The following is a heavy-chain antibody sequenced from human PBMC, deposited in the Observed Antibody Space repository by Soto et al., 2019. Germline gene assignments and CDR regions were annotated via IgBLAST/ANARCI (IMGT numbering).Heavy chain of an antibody. CDR3: ARSSDIVVVPAAIPNWFDP. CDR1: GGTFSSYT. Sequence: ASVKVSCKASGGTFSSYTISWVRQAPGQGLEWMGRIIPILGIANYAQKFQGRVTITADKSTSTAYMELSSLRSEDTAVYYCARSSDIVVVPAAIPNWFDPWGQGTLVTAPQ. D-gene: IGHD2-2*01. J-gene: IGHJ5*02. V-gene: IGHV1-69*02. CDR2: IIPILGIA.